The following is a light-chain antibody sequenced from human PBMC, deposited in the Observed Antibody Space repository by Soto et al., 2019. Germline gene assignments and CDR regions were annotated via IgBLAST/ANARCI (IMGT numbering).Light chain of an antibody. V-gene: IGKV1-5*03. CDR2: KAS. J-gene: IGKJ1*01. Sequence: DIQMTQSPSTLSGSVGDRVTITCRASQTISSWLAWYQQKPGKAPKLLIYKASTLKSGVPSRFSGSGSGTEFTLTISSLQPEDVATYFCQAYNSASWTFGQGTKVDNK. CDR1: QTISSW. CDR3: QAYNSASWT.